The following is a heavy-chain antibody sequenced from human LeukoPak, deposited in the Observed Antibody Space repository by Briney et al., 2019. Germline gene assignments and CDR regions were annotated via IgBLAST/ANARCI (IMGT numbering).Heavy chain of an antibody. D-gene: IGHD3-10*01. CDR2: IYPGDSDT. V-gene: IGHV5-51*01. J-gene: IGHJ4*02. CDR1: GYSFTSYW. Sequence: GESLKISCKGSGYSFTSYWIGWVRQMPGKGLEWMGIIYPGDSDTRYSPSFQGQVTISADKSISTAYLQWSSLKASDTAMYYCARIYYYGSGSYYHNFDYWGQGTLVTVSS. CDR3: ARIYYYGSGSYYHNFDY.